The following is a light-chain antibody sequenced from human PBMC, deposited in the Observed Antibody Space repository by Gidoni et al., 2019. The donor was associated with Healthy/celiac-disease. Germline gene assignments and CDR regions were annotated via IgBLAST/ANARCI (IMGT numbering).Light chain of an antibody. CDR2: GNN. Sequence: QSVLTQPPSVSGAPGQTVTISCTGSSSNIGAGYDVHWSQHLPGTAPKLLIYGNNNRPSGVPDRFSGSKSDTSASLAITGLQAEDEADYYCQSYDSSLSGSRVFGAGTKVTVL. CDR1: SSNIGAGYD. V-gene: IGLV1-40*01. CDR3: QSYDSSLSGSRV. J-gene: IGLJ1*01.